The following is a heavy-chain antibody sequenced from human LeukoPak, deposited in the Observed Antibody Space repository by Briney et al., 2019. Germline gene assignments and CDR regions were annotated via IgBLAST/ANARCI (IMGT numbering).Heavy chain of an antibody. J-gene: IGHJ4*02. V-gene: IGHV1-69*13. CDR2: IIPIFGTA. Sequence: GASVKVSCKASGGTFSSYAISWVRQAPGQGLEWMGGIIPIFGTANYAQKFQGRVTITADESTSTAYMELSSLRSEDTAVYYCARQIQQLGPYDYWGQGTLVTVSS. D-gene: IGHD6-13*01. CDR3: ARQIQQLGPYDY. CDR1: GGTFSSYA.